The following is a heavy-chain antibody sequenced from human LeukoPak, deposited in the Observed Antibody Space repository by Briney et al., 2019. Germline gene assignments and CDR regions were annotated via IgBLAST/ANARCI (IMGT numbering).Heavy chain of an antibody. J-gene: IGHJ4*02. CDR3: ARVPSGWYSDY. V-gene: IGHV3-7*01. CDR2: IKQDGSEK. CDR1: GFTVTSYW. Sequence: PGESLRLSCAASGFTVTSYWMSWVRQAPGKGLEWVANIKQDGSEKYYVDSVKGRLTISRDNAKNSLYLQMNSLRAEDTAVYYCARVPSGWYSDYWGQGTLVTVSS. D-gene: IGHD6-19*01.